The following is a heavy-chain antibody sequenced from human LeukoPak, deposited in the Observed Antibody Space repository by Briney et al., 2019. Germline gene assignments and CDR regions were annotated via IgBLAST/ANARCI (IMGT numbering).Heavy chain of an antibody. J-gene: IGHJ4*02. CDR1: GFTFTGYY. CDR3: ARDSYGGNWSLGY. CDR2: VNPNTGGT. D-gene: IGHD4-23*01. Sequence: ASMTLSCKASGFTFTGYYFHWVRQAPGQGLEWMGWVNPNTGGTNYAQMFQGRVTMTRDTSITTAYMELSRLTSDDTAVYYCARDSYGGNWSLGYWGQGTLVTVSS. V-gene: IGHV1-2*02.